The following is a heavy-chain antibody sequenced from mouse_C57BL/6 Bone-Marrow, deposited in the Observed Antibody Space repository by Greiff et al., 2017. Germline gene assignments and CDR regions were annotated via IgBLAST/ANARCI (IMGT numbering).Heavy chain of an antibody. CDR2: ISSGGSYS. CDR1: GFTFSSYG. Sequence: EVHLVASGGDLVQPGGSLKLSCAASGFTFSSYGMSWVRQPPDTRLEWVATISSGGSYSYYPDSVQGRFPISSDHDKTPLILQMSRLKSEDTAMYYGASPASETAMDYGGQGTAVTVSS. J-gene: IGHJ4*01. CDR3: ASPASETAMDY. V-gene: IGHV5-6*01. D-gene: IGHD3-2*02.